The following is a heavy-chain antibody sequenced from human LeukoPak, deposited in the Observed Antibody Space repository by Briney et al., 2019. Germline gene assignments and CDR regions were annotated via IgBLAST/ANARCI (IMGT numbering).Heavy chain of an antibody. CDR1: GGSISSYY. CDR2: IYTSGST. CDR3: ARGTSSTSEYYYYYYMDV. J-gene: IGHJ6*03. Sequence: SETLSLTCTVSGGSISSYYWSWIRQPAGKGLEWIGRIYTSGSTNYNPSLKSRVTMSVDTSKNQFSLKLSSVTAADTAVYYCARGTSSTSEYYYYYYMDVWGKGTTVTVSS. D-gene: IGHD2-2*01. V-gene: IGHV4-4*07.